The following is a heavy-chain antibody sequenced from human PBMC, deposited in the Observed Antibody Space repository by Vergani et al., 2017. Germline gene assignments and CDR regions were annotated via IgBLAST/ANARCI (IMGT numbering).Heavy chain of an antibody. D-gene: IGHD2-2*01. CDR1: GGSISSSNR. J-gene: IGHJ4*02. CDR3: ARVWRYQLLASFDY. V-gene: IGHV4-4*02. CDR2: IYHSGIP. Sequence: QVQLQESGPGLVKPSGTLSLTCAVSGGSISSSNRWSWVRQPPGKGLEWIGEIYHSGIPNYNPSLKGRVTISVDKYKNPSSLKLSPVTAADTAVYYCARVWRYQLLASFDYWGQGTLVTVSS.